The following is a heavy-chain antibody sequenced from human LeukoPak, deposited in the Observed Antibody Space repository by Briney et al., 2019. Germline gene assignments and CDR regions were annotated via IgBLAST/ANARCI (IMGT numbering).Heavy chain of an antibody. CDR2: MNPNSGNT. Sequence: ASVKVSCKASGYTFTSYDINWVRQATGQGLEWMGWMNPNSGNTGYAQKFQGRVTMTRNTSISTAYMELSSLRSEDTAVYYCAGGPDYYDSSGYPFRHWGQGTLVTVSS. V-gene: IGHV1-8*01. CDR3: AGGPDYYDSSGYPFRH. CDR1: GYTFTSYD. J-gene: IGHJ1*01. D-gene: IGHD3-22*01.